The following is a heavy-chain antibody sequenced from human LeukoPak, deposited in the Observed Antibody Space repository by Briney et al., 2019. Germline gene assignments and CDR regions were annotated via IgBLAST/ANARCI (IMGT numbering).Heavy chain of an antibody. D-gene: IGHD3-16*02. CDR2: ISSSSSYI. V-gene: IGHV3-21*01. CDR3: ARVGYVWGSYRYGG. CDR1: GFTFSSYS. Sequence: PGGSLRLSCAASGFTFSSYSMNWVRQAPGKGLEWVSSISSSSSYIYYADSAKGRFTISRDNAKNSLYLQMNSLRAEDTAVYYCARVGYVWGSYRYGGWGQGTLVTVSS. J-gene: IGHJ4*02.